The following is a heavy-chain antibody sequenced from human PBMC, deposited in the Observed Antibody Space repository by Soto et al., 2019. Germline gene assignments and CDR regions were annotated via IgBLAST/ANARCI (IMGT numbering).Heavy chain of an antibody. CDR3: ARHGYYYYMDV. CDR2: IYYSGST. CDR1: GGSISSSSYY. V-gene: IGHV4-39*01. J-gene: IGHJ6*03. Sequence: PSATLSLTCTVSGGSISSSSYYWGWIRQPPGKGLEWIGRIYYSGSTYYNPSLKSRVTISVDTSKNQFSLKLSSVTAADTAVYYCARHGYYYYMDVWGKGTTVS.